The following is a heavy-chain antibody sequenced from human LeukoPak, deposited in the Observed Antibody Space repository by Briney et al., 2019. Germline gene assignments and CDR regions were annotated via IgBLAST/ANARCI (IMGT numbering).Heavy chain of an antibody. Sequence: PSETLSLTCTVSGASITSNTYFWDWIRQPPGKGLEWIATISYSKSAYYNTSLKSRVTISLDTSKSQFSLQLSSVTAADTAVYFCARGLVDYELPKGYIDYWGQGTLVTVSS. J-gene: IGHJ4*02. CDR3: ARGLVDYELPKGYIDY. CDR1: GASITSNTYF. CDR2: ISYSKSA. D-gene: IGHD3-22*01. V-gene: IGHV4-39*07.